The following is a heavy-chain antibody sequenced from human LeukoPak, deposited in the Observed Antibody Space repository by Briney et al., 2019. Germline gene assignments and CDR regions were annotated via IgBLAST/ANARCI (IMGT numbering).Heavy chain of an antibody. CDR2: IKQDGSEK. Sequence: PGGSLRLSCSASGFTFSRYWMSWVRQAPGKGLEWVANIKQDGSEKYYVDSVKGRFTISRDNAKNSLYLQMNSLRVEDTAVYYCTRDRSVGYFDYWGQGTLVTVSS. J-gene: IGHJ4*02. CDR3: TRDRSVGYFDY. CDR1: GFTFSRYW. D-gene: IGHD4-23*01. V-gene: IGHV3-7*01.